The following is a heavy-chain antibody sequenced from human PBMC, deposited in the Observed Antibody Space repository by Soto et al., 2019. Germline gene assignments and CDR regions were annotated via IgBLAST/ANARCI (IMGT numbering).Heavy chain of an antibody. CDR1: GFTFSSYA. CDR3: AKTASMTFRDGFDH. CDR2: ISGSGSNP. D-gene: IGHD2-21*02. J-gene: IGHJ4*02. V-gene: IGHV3-23*01. Sequence: EVQVLESGGGLVQPGGSLRLSCAASGFTFSSYAMSWVRQAPGQGLEWVSAISGSGSNPYYADSVKGRFTISRDNSKNTINLKMSSLRTEDNALYSCAKTASMTFRDGFDHWGQGTLVTVSS.